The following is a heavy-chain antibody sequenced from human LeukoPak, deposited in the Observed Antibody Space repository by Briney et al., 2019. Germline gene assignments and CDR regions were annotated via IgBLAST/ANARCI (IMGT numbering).Heavy chain of an antibody. CDR2: ISSGGSNI. V-gene: IGHV3-11*04. D-gene: IGHD3-3*01. Sequence: GGSLRLSCAVSGFTFSDYSMSWIRQAPGKGLEWVSYISSGGSNIYDADSVRGRFTISRDNTKNSLYLQMNSLRAEDTAVYYCSRNGKWSGPNDYWGQVTLVTVSS. CDR1: GFTFSDYS. CDR3: SRNGKWSGPNDY. J-gene: IGHJ4*02.